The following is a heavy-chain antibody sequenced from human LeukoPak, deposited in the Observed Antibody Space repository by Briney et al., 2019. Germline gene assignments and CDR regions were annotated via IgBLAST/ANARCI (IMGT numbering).Heavy chain of an antibody. Sequence: GGSLRLSCAASGFTFDDYAMHWVRQAPGKGLEWVSGISWNSGSIGYADSVKGRFTISRDNAMNSLYLQMNSLRAEDMALYYCAKGYCGSTSCHFAYWGQGTLVTVSS. CDR3: AKGYCGSTSCHFAY. D-gene: IGHD2-2*01. V-gene: IGHV3-9*03. CDR1: GFTFDDYA. J-gene: IGHJ4*02. CDR2: ISWNSGSI.